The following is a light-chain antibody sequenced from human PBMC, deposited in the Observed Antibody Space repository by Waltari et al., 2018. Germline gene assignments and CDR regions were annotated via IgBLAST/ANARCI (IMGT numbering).Light chain of an antibody. CDR1: PYVTNN. Sequence: FQMRQSHYTMPASVGVRVTITCRASPYVTNNLVWLQQKPGKAPKVLIHKASRIESVVPSRFSGSGFGTYIILSISSLQPDNFATYYCQEYVILPINFGGGTKVEIK. J-gene: IGKJ4*01. CDR3: QEYVILPIN. CDR2: KAS. V-gene: IGKV1-5*03.